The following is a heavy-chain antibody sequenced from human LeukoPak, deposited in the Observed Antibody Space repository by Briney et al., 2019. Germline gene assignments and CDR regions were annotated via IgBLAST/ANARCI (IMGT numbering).Heavy chain of an antibody. Sequence: GGSLRLSCAASGFTVSSNYMSWVRQAPGKGLEWVSVIYAGGGTYYADSVKGRFTISRDSSKNTLYLQMNSLRAEDTAVYYCVRDTIGYYDSSGYPSWGQGTLVTVSS. CDR1: GFTVSSNY. CDR3: VRDTIGYYDSSGYPS. D-gene: IGHD3-22*01. J-gene: IGHJ4*02. CDR2: IYAGGGT. V-gene: IGHV3-53*01.